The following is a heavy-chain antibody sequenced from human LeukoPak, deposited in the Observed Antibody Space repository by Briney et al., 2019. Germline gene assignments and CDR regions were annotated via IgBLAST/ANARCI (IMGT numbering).Heavy chain of an antibody. D-gene: IGHD3-22*01. CDR3: ARHRGSSGYCYPWFDP. V-gene: IGHV4-34*01. Sequence: SETLSLTCAVYDGSFSGYYWSWIRQPPGKGLEWIGEINHSGSTNYNPSLKSRVTISVDTSKNQFSLKLSSVTAADTAVYYCARHRGSSGYCYPWFDPWGQGTLVTVSS. J-gene: IGHJ5*02. CDR1: DGSFSGYY. CDR2: INHSGST.